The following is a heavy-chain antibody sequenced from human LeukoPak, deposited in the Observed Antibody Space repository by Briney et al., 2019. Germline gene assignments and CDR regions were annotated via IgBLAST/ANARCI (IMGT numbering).Heavy chain of an antibody. Sequence: GGSLRLSCGASGFTFSRYWMSWVRQAPGKGREWVANIKQDGSEKYYVDSVKGRFTISRDNAKNSLYLQMNSMTAEDTAVYYCARSAGSSSWYEGYYFDYWGQGTLVTVYS. CDR2: IKQDGSEK. J-gene: IGHJ4*02. CDR1: GFTFSRYW. V-gene: IGHV3-7*01. D-gene: IGHD6-13*01. CDR3: ARSAGSSSWYEGYYFDY.